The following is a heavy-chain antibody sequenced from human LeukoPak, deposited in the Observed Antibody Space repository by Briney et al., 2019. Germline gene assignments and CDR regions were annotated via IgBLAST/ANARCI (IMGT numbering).Heavy chain of an antibody. CDR3: DSRSGYWRGGAY. CDR1: GGSISSSSYY. Sequence: SETLSLTCTVSGGSISSSSYYWGWIRQPPGKGLEWIGSIYYSGSTYYNPSLKSRVTISVDTSKNQFSLKLSSVTAADTAVYYCDSRSGYWRGGAYWGQGTLVTVSS. D-gene: IGHD3-3*01. J-gene: IGHJ4*02. V-gene: IGHV4-39*01. CDR2: IYYSGST.